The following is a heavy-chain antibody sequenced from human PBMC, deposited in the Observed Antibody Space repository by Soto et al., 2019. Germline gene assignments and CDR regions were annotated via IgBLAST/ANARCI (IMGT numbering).Heavy chain of an antibody. V-gene: IGHV3-23*01. Sequence: SLRLSCAASGFTFSTYAMTWVRQAPGKGLEWVSTISGSGSSTYYADSVNGRFTISRDNSKNTLFLQMNSLRAEDTAVYYCARDVNPYYWGHGTLVTVSS. CDR3: ARDVNPYY. J-gene: IGHJ4*01. CDR1: GFTFSTYA. CDR2: ISGSGSST.